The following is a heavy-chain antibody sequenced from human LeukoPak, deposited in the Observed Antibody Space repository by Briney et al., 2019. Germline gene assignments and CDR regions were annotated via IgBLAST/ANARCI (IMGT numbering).Heavy chain of an antibody. V-gene: IGHV3-66*01. CDR1: GFTVSSNY. Sequence: GGSLRLSCAASGFTVSSNYMSWVRQAPGKGLEWVSVIYSSGSTYYADSVKGRFTISRDNSKNTLYLQMNSLRAEDTAVYYCASSTSYYYYGMDVWGQGTTVTVSS. CDR2: IYSSGST. CDR3: ASSTSYYYYGMDV. J-gene: IGHJ6*02.